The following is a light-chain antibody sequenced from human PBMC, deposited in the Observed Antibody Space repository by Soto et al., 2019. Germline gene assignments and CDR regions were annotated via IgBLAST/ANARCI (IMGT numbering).Light chain of an antibody. CDR3: CSYAGSYTYV. CDR1: SSDVGGYNY. CDR2: DVS. Sequence: QAVVTQPRSVSGSPGQSVTISCTGTSSDVGGYNYVSWYQQHPGKAPKLMIYDVSKRPSGVSDRFSGSKSGNTASLTISGLQAEDEADYYCCSYAGSYTYVFGTGTKVTVL. V-gene: IGLV2-11*01. J-gene: IGLJ1*01.